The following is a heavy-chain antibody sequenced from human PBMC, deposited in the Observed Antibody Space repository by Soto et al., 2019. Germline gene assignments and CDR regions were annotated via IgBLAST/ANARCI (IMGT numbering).Heavy chain of an antibody. CDR2: IYYSGST. D-gene: IGHD2-15*01. V-gene: IGHV4-59*01. J-gene: IGHJ3*02. CDR1: GGSISVYY. Sequence: SETLSLTCTFSGGSISVYYWSLIRQPPGKGLEWIGYIYYSGSTNYNPSLKSRVTISVDTSNNRFSLRLSSVTAADTAVYYCARRARYCSGGSCSFDAFDIWGQGTMVTVS. CDR3: ARRARYCSGGSCSFDAFDI.